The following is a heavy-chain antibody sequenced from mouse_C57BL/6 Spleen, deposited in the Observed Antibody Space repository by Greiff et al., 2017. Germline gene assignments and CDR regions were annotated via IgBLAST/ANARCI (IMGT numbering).Heavy chain of an antibody. CDR1: GYKFTDYY. CDR3: ARSCEYYFYY. CDR2: INPNNGGT. Sequence: EVQLQQSGPELVKPGASVKISCKASGYKFTDYYMNWVKQSHGKSLEWIGDINPNNGGTSYNQKFKGKATLTVDKSSSSAYMGLRSLTSEDSSVYYCARSCEYYFYYWGQGTTLAVSS. V-gene: IGHV1-26*01. J-gene: IGHJ2*01.